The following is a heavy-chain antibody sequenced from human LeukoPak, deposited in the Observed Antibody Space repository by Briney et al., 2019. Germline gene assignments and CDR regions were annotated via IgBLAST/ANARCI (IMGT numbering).Heavy chain of an antibody. D-gene: IGHD3-10*01. J-gene: IGHJ4*02. CDR1: GFTFSSYE. CDR2: ISNSGSTI. CDR3: AAWIKSQKTYYYGSGTDLAHDY. V-gene: IGHV3-48*03. Sequence: GGSLRLSCAASGFTFSSYEMNWVRQAPGKGLEWVSYISNSGSTIYYADSVKGRFTISRDNAKNSLYLQMNSLRAEDTAVYYCAAWIKSQKTYYYGSGTDLAHDYWGQGTLVTVSS.